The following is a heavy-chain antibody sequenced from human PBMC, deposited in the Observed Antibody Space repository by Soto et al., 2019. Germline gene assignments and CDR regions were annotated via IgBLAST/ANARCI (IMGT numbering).Heavy chain of an antibody. D-gene: IGHD4-17*01. Sequence: QVQLVQSGAEVKKPGSSVKVSCKASGGTFSSYAISWVRQAPGQGLEWMGGIIPIFGTANYAQKFQGRVTIAAGEATSTAYMGLSSLRSEDKAVYYCAGVDYRDSVDFDYWGQGTLVTVSS. J-gene: IGHJ4*02. CDR2: IIPIFGTA. CDR1: GGTFSSYA. CDR3: AGVDYRDSVDFDY. V-gene: IGHV1-69*12.